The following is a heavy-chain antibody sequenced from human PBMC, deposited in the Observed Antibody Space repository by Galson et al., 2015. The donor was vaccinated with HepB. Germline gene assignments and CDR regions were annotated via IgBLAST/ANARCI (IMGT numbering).Heavy chain of an antibody. Sequence: SVKVSCKASGYTFTSYYMHWVRQAPGQGLEWMGIINPSGGSTSYAQKFQGRVTMTRNTSISTAYMELSSLRSEDTAVYYCARGEWGYGYAIHWGQGTLVTVSS. D-gene: IGHD5-18*01. CDR2: INPSGGST. CDR1: GYTFTSYY. V-gene: IGHV1-46*01. J-gene: IGHJ4*02. CDR3: ARGEWGYGYAIH.